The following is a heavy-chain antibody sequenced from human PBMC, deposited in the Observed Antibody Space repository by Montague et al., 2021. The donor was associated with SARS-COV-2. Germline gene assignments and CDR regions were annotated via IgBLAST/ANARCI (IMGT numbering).Heavy chain of an antibody. CDR2: IYWDDYK. D-gene: IGHD1-1*01. J-gene: IGHJ4*02. CDR1: GFSLSTSGVG. CDR3: AHRPGGWNLYYLDY. Sequence: VKPTQTLTLTCTFSGFSLSTSGVGVDWIRQPPGKALEWLALIYWDDYKRYSPPLKSRLTITKDTSKNQVVLTMTNMDPVDTATYYCAHRPGGWNLYYLDYGGQGTLVTVSS. V-gene: IGHV2-5*02.